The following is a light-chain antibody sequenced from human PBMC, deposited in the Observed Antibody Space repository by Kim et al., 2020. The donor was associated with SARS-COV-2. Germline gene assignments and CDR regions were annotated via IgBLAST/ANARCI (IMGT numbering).Light chain of an antibody. V-gene: IGKV3-11*01. Sequence: SLSPGERATLSCRASQSVSSYLAWYQQKPGQAPRLLIYDAFNRATGIPARFSGSGSGTDFTLTISSLEPEDFAVYYCQQRSNWPPTFGGGTKLEI. J-gene: IGKJ4*01. CDR1: QSVSSY. CDR2: DAF. CDR3: QQRSNWPPT.